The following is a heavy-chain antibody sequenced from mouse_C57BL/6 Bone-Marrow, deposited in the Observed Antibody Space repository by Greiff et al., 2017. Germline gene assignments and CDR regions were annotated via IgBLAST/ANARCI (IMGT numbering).Heavy chain of an antibody. CDR2: IDPENGDT. CDR1: GFNIKDDY. D-gene: IGHD2-4*01. J-gene: IGHJ3*01. V-gene: IGHV14-4*01. CDR3: TTVVWFYYDYDEGFAY. Sequence: EVQLQQSGAELVRPGASVKLSCTASGFNIKDDYMHWVKQRPEQGLEWIGWIDPENGDTEYASKFQGKATITAATSSNTAYLQLSSLTSEDTAVYYCTTVVWFYYDYDEGFAYWGQGTLVTVSA.